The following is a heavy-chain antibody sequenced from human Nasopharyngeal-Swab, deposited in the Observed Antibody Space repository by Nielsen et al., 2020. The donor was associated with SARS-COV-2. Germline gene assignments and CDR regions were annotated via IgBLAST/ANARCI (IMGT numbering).Heavy chain of an antibody. CDR3: ARDDDFWSGYSNGMDV. CDR2: IKQDGSEK. J-gene: IGHJ6*02. CDR1: GFTFSGYW. V-gene: IGHV3-7*01. D-gene: IGHD3-3*01. Sequence: GESLKISCAASGFTFSGYWMSWVRQAPGKGLEWVANIKQDGSEKYYVDSVKGRFTISRDNAKNSLYLQMNSLRAEDTAVYYCARDDDFWSGYSNGMDVWGQGTTVTVSS.